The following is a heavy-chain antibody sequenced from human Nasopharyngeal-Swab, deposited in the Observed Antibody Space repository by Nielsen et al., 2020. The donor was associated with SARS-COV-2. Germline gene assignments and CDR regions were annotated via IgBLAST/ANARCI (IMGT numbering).Heavy chain of an antibody. Sequence: GSLRLSCTVSGGSISSYYWSWIRQPPGKGLEWIGYIYYSGSTNYNPSLKSRVTISVDTSKNQFSLKLSSVTAAGTAVYYCARERVTDKYFDYWGQGTLVTVSS. CDR2: IYYSGST. CDR1: GGSISSYY. J-gene: IGHJ4*02. V-gene: IGHV4-59*01. CDR3: ARERVTDKYFDY. D-gene: IGHD2-21*02.